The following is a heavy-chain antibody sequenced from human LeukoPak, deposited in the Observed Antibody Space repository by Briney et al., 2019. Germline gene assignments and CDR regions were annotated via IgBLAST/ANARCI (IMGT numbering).Heavy chain of an antibody. D-gene: IGHD2-15*01. CDR1: GGSFSGYY. Sequence: SETLSLTCAVYGGSFSGYYWSWIRQSPGKGLEWIGETYHSGSTNYNPSLKSRVTISLDTSKNQFSLKLSSVTAADTAVYYCARGRRIVVVLGATRAHRDYYMDVWGKGTTVTVSS. CDR2: TYHSGST. J-gene: IGHJ6*03. CDR3: ARGRRIVVVLGATRAHRDYYMDV. V-gene: IGHV4-34*01.